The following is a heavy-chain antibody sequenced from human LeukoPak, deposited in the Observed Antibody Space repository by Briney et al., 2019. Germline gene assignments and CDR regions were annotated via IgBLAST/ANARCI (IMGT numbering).Heavy chain of an antibody. Sequence: SSETLSLTCAVSGGSISSSNWWSWVRQPPGKGLEWIGEIFHSGTTNYNPSLKSRVTISVDKSTNQFSLKLNSVTAADTAVYYCARGYCSGGSCYSYYYYNYMDVWGKGTTVTVSS. V-gene: IGHV4-4*02. CDR1: GGSISSSNW. CDR2: IFHSGTT. CDR3: ARGYCSGGSCYSYYYYNYMDV. D-gene: IGHD2-15*01. J-gene: IGHJ6*03.